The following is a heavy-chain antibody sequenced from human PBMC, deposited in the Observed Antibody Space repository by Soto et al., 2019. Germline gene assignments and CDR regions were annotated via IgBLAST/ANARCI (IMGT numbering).Heavy chain of an antibody. J-gene: IGHJ3*02. V-gene: IGHV3-23*01. D-gene: IGHD3-3*01. CDR1: GFTFSSYA. Sequence: GGSLRLSCAASGFTFSSYAMSWVRQAPGKGLEWVSAISGSGGSTYYADSVKGRFTISRDNSKNTLYLQMNSLRAEDTAVYYCAKDYDFWSDKLGPCDAFDIWGQGTMVTVSS. CDR3: AKDYDFWSDKLGPCDAFDI. CDR2: ISGSGGST.